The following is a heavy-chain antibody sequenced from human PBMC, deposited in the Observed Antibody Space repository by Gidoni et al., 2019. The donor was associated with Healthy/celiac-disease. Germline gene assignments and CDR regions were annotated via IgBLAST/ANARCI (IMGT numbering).Heavy chain of an antibody. CDR2: ITPSGGTT. CDR3: ARGARVGGFDP. J-gene: IGHJ5*02. Sequence: VRQAPGQGLEWMGIITPSGGTTSYAQKFQGRVTMTRDTSTSTVYMELSSLRSEDTAVYYCARGARVGGFDPWGQGTLVTVSS. V-gene: IGHV1-46*03.